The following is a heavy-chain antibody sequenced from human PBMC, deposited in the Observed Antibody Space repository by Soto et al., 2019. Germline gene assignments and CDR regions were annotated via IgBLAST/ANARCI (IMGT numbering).Heavy chain of an antibody. Sequence: EAQLLESGGELIQPGGSLRLSCAASGFTYSSHGMSWVRQAPGKGLEWIAGLSRGGGSTYYADSVKGRFTSSRDTSKNTLDLILNSLRVEDTALYYCARDGQYRTDGFDIWGQGTMVTVSS. CDR1: GFTYSSHG. D-gene: IGHD5-12*01. CDR3: ARDGQYRTDGFDI. J-gene: IGHJ3*02. V-gene: IGHV3-23*01. CDR2: LSRGGGST.